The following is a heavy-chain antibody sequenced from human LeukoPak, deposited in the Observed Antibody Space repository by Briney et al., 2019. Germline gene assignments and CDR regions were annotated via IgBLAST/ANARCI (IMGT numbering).Heavy chain of an antibody. CDR3: ARLGGYYDY. V-gene: IGHV4-59*08. D-gene: IGHD3-22*01. CDR1: GVSISAYY. CDR2: IYYNGNT. Sequence: SETLSLTCSVSGVSISAYYWSWIRQPPGKGLEWIGNIYYNGNTNYNPSLKSRVTISVDTSKNQFSLRLTSVTATDTAIYYCARLGGYYDYWGQGTLVTVSS. J-gene: IGHJ4*02.